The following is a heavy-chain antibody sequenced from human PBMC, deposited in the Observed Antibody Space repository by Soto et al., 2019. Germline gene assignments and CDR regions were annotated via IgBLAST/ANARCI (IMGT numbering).Heavy chain of an antibody. Sequence: SETLSLTCAVSGGSISSSNWWSWVRQPPGKGLEWIGEIYHSGSTNYNPSLKSRVTISVDKSKNQFSLKLSSVTAADTAVYYCASITAMVPHFDYWGQGTLVTVSS. D-gene: IGHD5-18*01. V-gene: IGHV4-4*02. CDR1: GGSISSSNW. CDR3: ASITAMVPHFDY. J-gene: IGHJ4*02. CDR2: IYHSGST.